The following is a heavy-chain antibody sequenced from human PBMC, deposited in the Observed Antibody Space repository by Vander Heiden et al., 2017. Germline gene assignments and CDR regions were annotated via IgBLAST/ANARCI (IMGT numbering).Heavy chain of an antibody. CDR3: ARGGSYYKFDY. J-gene: IGHJ4*02. CDR1: GFTISSYW. CDR2: INSDGSST. Sequence: EVQLVESGGGSVQPGGSLRLPCAAPGFTISSYWMHWVRQAPGKGLVWDSRINSDGSSTSYADSVKGRFTISRDNAKNTLYLQMNSLRAEDTAVYYCARGGSYYKFDYWGQGTLVTVSS. V-gene: IGHV3-74*01. D-gene: IGHD1-26*01.